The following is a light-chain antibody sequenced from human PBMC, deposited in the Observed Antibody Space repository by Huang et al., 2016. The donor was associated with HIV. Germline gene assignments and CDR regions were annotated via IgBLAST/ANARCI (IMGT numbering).Light chain of an antibody. CDR2: AAA. V-gene: IGKV1-NL1*01. CDR3: QQYHSSWT. J-gene: IGKJ1*01. Sequence: DIQMTQSPLSLSASVGDRVTITCRARQGIRNFLAWYQQKPGKAPKRLVYAAARLESGVPSWFSGSGSGTNFTLTISSLQPEDFATYYCQQYHSSWTFGQGTKVEIK. CDR1: QGIRNF.